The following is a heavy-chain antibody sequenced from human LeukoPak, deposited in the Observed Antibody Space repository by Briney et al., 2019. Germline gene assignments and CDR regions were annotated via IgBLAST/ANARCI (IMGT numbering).Heavy chain of an antibody. V-gene: IGHV4-34*01. Sequence: SETLSLTCAVYGGSFSGYYWSWIRQPPGKGLEWIGVINHSGSTNYNPSLKSRVTISVDTSKNQFSLKLSSVTAADTAVYYCARGKWNWNPIGNWFDPWGQGTLVTVSS. D-gene: IGHD1-1*01. CDR3: ARGKWNWNPIGNWFDP. J-gene: IGHJ5*02. CDR1: GGSFSGYY. CDR2: INHSGST.